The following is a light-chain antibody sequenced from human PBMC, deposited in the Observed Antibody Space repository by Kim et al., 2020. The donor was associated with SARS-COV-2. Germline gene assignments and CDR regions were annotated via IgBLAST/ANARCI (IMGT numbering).Light chain of an antibody. J-gene: IGKJ1*01. CDR1: QSLVYSDGNTY. CDR3: MQGSHWPPWT. V-gene: IGKV2-30*01. Sequence: DVVMTQSPLSLPVTLGQPASISCRSSQSLVYSDGNTYLDWFQQRPGQSPRRLIYQVSNRDSGVPDRFSGGGSGTVFTLKISRVEAEDVGVYYCMQGSHWPPWTFGQGTKLEI. CDR2: QVS.